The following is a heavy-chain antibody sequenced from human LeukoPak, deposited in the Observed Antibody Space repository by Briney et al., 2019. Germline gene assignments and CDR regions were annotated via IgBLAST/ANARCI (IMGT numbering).Heavy chain of an antibody. CDR1: GFTFSTYA. D-gene: IGHD5-18*01. CDR3: ARARSSYGYGDAFDI. CDR2: ISYDGSSK. V-gene: IGHV3-30*04. Sequence: TGGSLRLSCAASGFTFSTYAMRWVRQAPGKGLEWVAVISYDGSSKYYADSVKGRFTISRDNSKTTLYLQMNSLRAEDTAVYYCARARSSYGYGDAFDIWGQGTMVTVSS. J-gene: IGHJ3*02.